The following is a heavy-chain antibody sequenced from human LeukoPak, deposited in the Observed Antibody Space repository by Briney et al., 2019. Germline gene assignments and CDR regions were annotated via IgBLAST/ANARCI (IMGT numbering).Heavy chain of an antibody. CDR3: AKAKYSSGWYRHDAFDI. D-gene: IGHD6-19*01. V-gene: IGHV3-38-3*01. CDR2: ISGGST. CDR1: GFTVSSNE. J-gene: IGHJ3*02. Sequence: GGSLRLSCAASGFTVSSNEMSWVRQAPGKGLEWVSSISGGSTYYADSRKGRFTISRDNSKNTLYLQMNSLRAEDTAVYYCAKAKYSSGWYRHDAFDIWGQGTMVTVSS.